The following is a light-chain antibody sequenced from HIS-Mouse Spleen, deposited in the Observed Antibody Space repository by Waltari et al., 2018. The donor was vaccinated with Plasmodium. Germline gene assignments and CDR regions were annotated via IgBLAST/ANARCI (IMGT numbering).Light chain of an antibody. CDR2: LNSDGSH. CDR3: QTWGTGFWV. V-gene: IGLV4-69*01. J-gene: IGLJ3*02. CDR1: SGHSSSA. Sequence: QLVLTQSPSASASLGASVKLTCTLSSGHSSSAIAWPQQQPEKGPRDLMKLNSDGSHSKGDGIPDRFSGSSSGAERYLTISSLQSEDEADYYCQTWGTGFWVFGGGTKLTVL.